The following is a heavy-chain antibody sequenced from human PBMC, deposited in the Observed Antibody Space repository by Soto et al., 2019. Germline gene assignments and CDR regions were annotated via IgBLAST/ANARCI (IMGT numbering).Heavy chain of an antibody. V-gene: IGHV3-7*01. CDR1: EFTLSSYW. CDR2: IKPAGSET. J-gene: IGHJ4*02. D-gene: IGHD3-10*01. CDR3: ARGGRGDY. Sequence: EVQLVASGGGLVQPGGSLRLSCAASEFTLSSYWMSWVRQAPGTGLEWVANIKPAGSETNYVDSVRGRFTISRDNAKNSIYLQMNSLRAEDTAVYIGARGGRGDYWGQGTLVTVAS.